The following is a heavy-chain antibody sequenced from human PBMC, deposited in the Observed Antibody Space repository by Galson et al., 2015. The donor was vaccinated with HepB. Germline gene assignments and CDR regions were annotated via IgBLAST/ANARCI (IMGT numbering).Heavy chain of an antibody. CDR1: GFTFSNAW. Sequence: SLRLSCAASGFTFSNAWMSWVRQAPGKGLEWVGRIKSKTDGGTTDYAAPVKGRFTISRDDSKNTLYLQMNSLKTEDTAVYYCTTDAGPIIRYNWNDFNRFDYWGQGTLVTVSS. CDR3: TTDAGPIIRYNWNDFNRFDY. D-gene: IGHD1-20*01. J-gene: IGHJ4*02. V-gene: IGHV3-15*01. CDR2: IKSKTDGGTT.